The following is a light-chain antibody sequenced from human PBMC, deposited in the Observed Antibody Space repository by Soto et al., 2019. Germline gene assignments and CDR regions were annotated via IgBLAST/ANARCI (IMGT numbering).Light chain of an antibody. Sequence: QSVLTQPPSASGSPGQSVTISCTGTSSDVGGHNFVSWYQQHPGKAPKFLIYEVSKRPSGVPDRFSGSKSGITASLTVSGLQADDAAYYYCSSYAGNNNPVIFGGGTPLPVL. CDR2: EVS. V-gene: IGLV2-8*01. J-gene: IGLJ2*01. CDR3: SSYAGNNNPVI. CDR1: SSDVGGHNF.